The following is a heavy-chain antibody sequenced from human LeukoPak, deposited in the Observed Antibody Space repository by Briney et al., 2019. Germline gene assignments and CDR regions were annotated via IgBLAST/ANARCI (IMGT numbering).Heavy chain of an antibody. Sequence: SETLSLTCAVYGGSFSGYYWSLIRQPPAKGLEWIEEINHSGSTNYNPSLKSRVTISVDTSKNQFSLKLRSVTAADTAVYYCARVTGGFYYDTNFDYWGQGTLVTVSS. CDR3: ARVTGGFYYDTNFDY. V-gene: IGHV4-34*01. CDR2: INHSGST. CDR1: GGSFSGYY. J-gene: IGHJ4*02. D-gene: IGHD3-22*01.